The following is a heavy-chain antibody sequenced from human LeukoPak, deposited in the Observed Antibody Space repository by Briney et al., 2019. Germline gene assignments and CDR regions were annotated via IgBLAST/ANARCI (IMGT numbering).Heavy chain of an antibody. CDR1: GGSISSYY. D-gene: IGHD6-13*01. V-gene: IGHV4-59*08. J-gene: IGHJ4*02. Sequence: ASETLSLTCTVSGGSISSYYWSWIRQPPGKGLEWIGYIYYSGSTDYNPSLKSRVTISVDTSKNQFSLKLSSGTAAGTAVYYCARTKLKLAAAALYYFDYWGQGTPVTVSS. CDR2: IYYSGST. CDR3: ARTKLKLAAAALYYFDY.